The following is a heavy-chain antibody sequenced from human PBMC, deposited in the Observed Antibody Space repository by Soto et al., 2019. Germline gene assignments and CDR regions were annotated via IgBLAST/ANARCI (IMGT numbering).Heavy chain of an antibody. Sequence: QVQLVQSGAEVKKPGSSVKVSCKASGGTFSSYAISWVRQAPGQRLEWMGGIIPIFGTANYAQKFQGRVTITADESXXTADMELSSLRSEDTAVYYCASPPVAATYYYGMDVWGQGTTVTVSS. CDR1: GGTFSSYA. V-gene: IGHV1-69*12. CDR2: IIPIFGTA. J-gene: IGHJ6*02. CDR3: ASPPVAATYYYGMDV. D-gene: IGHD1-26*01.